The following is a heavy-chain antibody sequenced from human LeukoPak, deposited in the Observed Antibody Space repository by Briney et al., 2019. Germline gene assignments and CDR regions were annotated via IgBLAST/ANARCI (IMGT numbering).Heavy chain of an antibody. V-gene: IGHV3-48*03. CDR1: GFTFSTYE. CDR2: ISSGDITI. D-gene: IGHD5/OR15-5a*01. Sequence: GGSLRLSCAASGFTFSTYEMNWVRQAPGKGLEWVSYISSGDITIYYADSVKGRFTISRDNAKNSLYLQMNSLRVEDTAVYYCARDGSTRPGNPFFDFGGQGTLV. CDR3: ARDGSTRPGNPFFDF. J-gene: IGHJ4*02.